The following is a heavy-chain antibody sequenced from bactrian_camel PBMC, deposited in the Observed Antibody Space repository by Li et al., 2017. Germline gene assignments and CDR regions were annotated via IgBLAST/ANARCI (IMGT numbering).Heavy chain of an antibody. CDR3: AAGTRIIVGDYCDGITT. Sequence: HVQLVESGGGLVAAGRNLTLSCSASQFSFRGNAVAWFRQSPGKKREGVIANHCTATGEFCMPYSADSLQDRFTISRDNAKDIIYLQMSSLTPDDTAMYYCAAGTRIIVGDYCDGITTWGQGTQVTVS. D-gene: IGHD3*01. J-gene: IGHJ6*01. CDR1: QFSFRGNA. CDR2: NHCTATGEFCMP. V-gene: IGHV3S54*01.